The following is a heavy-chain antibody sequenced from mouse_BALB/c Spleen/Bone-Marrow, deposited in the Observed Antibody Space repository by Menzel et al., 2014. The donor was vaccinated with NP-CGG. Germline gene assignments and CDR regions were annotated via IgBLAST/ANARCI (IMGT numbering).Heavy chain of an antibody. J-gene: IGHJ4*01. D-gene: IGHD2-1*01. V-gene: IGHV2-6*02. CDR3: ARYGNYAVDY. Sequence: VKLVESGPGLVAPSQSLSIPCTVSGFSLSSYGVHWVRQSPGKGLEWLVVIRSDGTTTYNSALKSRLSISKDNSKNQVFLKMNSLQTDDTAIYYCARYGNYAVDYWGQGTSVTVSS. CDR2: IRSDGTT. CDR1: GFSLSSYG.